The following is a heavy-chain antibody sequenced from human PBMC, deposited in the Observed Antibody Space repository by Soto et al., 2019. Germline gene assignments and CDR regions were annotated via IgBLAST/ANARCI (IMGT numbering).Heavy chain of an antibody. CDR2: VSNKNGVT. D-gene: IGHD6-19*01. J-gene: IGHJ4*02. Sequence: ATVKVSYKTSGYTFSNYDFSWVRQAPGQGLEWMGWVSNKNGVTDYAEKFRDRVTMTTDISTNTIYMELRSLRSDDTAVYFCARERLNTGWYGFDHWGQGTQVTVYS. CDR1: GYTFSNYD. V-gene: IGHV1-18*04. CDR3: ARERLNTGWYGFDH.